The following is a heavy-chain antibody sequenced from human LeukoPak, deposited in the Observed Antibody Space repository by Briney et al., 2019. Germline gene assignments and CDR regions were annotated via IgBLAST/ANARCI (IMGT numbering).Heavy chain of an antibody. CDR1: GYSISSGYY. D-gene: IGHD5-18*01. CDR3: ATEQYGREQGGYSYGYPTRT. Sequence: SETLSLTCAVSGYSISSGYYWGWIRQPPGKGLEWIGSIYHSGSTHYNPSLKSRVTISVDTSKNQFSLKLSSVTAADTAVYSCATEQYGREQGGYSYGYPTRTWGQGTLVTVSS. J-gene: IGHJ5*02. V-gene: IGHV4-38-2*01. CDR2: IYHSGST.